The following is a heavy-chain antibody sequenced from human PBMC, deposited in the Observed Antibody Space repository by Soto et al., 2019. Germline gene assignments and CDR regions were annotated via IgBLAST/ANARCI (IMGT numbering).Heavy chain of an antibody. CDR2: IWYDGSNK. J-gene: IGHJ4*02. CDR1: GFTFSSYG. CDR3: ARDLYSSSWYGYFDY. Sequence: GGSLRLSCAASGFTFSSYGMHWVRQAPGKGLEWVAVIWYDGSNKYYADSVKGRFTISRDNSKNTLYLQMNSLRAEDTAVYYCARDLYSSSWYGYFDYWGQGTLVTVSS. D-gene: IGHD6-13*01. V-gene: IGHV3-33*01.